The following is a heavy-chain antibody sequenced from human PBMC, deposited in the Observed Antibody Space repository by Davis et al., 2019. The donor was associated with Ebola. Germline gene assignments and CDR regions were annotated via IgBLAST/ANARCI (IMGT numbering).Heavy chain of an antibody. D-gene: IGHD6-13*01. CDR1: AYTFTDYH. CDR2: INPNTGGT. J-gene: IGHJ4*02. CDR3: ARDLGAAGNTFFY. Sequence: AASVKVSCKASAYTFTDYHIHWVRQAPGQGVEWMGRINPNTGGTNYAQKFQGRVTMIRDTSISTAYMELSRLRSDDTAVYSCARDLGAAGNTFFYWGQGTLVTVSS. V-gene: IGHV1-2*06.